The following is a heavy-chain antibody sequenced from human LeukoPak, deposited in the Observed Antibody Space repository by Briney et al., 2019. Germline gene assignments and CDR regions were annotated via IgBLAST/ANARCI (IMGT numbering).Heavy chain of an antibody. Sequence: GGSLRLSCATFGFTLSNFGMHWVRQAPGKGLEWVAFIRHDGSNTYYADSVKGRFTISRDNAKNTLYLQMNSLRAEDTAVYYCARDSGSGSYSGYWGLGTLVTVSS. CDR2: IRHDGSNT. D-gene: IGHD3-10*01. CDR3: ARDSGSGSYSGY. J-gene: IGHJ4*02. CDR1: GFTLSNFG. V-gene: IGHV3-30*02.